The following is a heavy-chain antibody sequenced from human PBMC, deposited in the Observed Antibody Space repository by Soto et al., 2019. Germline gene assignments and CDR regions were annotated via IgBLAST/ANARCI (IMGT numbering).Heavy chain of an antibody. D-gene: IGHD1-1*01. CDR1: GFTFSSYA. V-gene: IGHV3-30-3*01. J-gene: IGHJ6*02. CDR2: ISYDGSNK. CDR3: ARDRLRYNWNDFPYYYYGMEV. Sequence: QVQLVESGGGVVQPGRSLRLSCAASGFTFSSYAMHWVRQAPGKGLECVAVISYDGSNKYYADSVKGRFTISRDNSKNALYLQRNSLRAEDTAVYYCARDRLRYNWNDFPYYYYGMEVWGQGTTVTLSS.